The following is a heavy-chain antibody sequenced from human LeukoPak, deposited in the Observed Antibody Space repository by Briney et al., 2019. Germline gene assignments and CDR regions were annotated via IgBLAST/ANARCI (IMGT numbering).Heavy chain of an antibody. Sequence: GGSLLPSCAASGFTITTYAMSWVRQAPGKGLECVSTISGSGVGAYYADSVKGRFTISRDNSNNTLYLQMNSLRAEDTAVYYCAKDRPDVGYFDYWGQGTLVTVSS. CDR3: AKDRPDVGYFDY. J-gene: IGHJ4*02. CDR2: ISGSGVGA. V-gene: IGHV3-23*01. D-gene: IGHD1-14*01. CDR1: GFTITTYA.